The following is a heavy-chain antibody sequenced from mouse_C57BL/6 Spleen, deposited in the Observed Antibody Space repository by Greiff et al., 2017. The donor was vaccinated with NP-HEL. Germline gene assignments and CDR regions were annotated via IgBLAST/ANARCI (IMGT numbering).Heavy chain of an antibody. Sequence: VQLQQSGAELVRPGASVTLSCKASGYTFTDYEMHWVKQTPVHGLEWIGAIDPETGGTAYNQKFKGQAILTADKSSSTAYMRRRSLTSEDSAVYYCTRGSAPWFAYWGQGTLVTVSA. V-gene: IGHV1-15*01. CDR3: TRGSAPWFAY. CDR1: GYTFTDYE. D-gene: IGHD6-1*01. CDR2: IDPETGGT. J-gene: IGHJ3*01.